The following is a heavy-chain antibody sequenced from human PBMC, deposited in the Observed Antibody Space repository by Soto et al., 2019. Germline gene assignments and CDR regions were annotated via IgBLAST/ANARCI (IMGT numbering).Heavy chain of an antibody. J-gene: IGHJ6*02. CDR2: TYYRSKWYN. Sequence: KQSPTLSLTCAISGDSVSSNSAAWNWIRQSPSRGLEWLGRTYYRSKWYNDYAVSVKSRITINPDTSKNQFSLQLNSVTPEDTAVYYCARSRYSSSWLYYYYGMDVWGQGTTVTVSS. V-gene: IGHV6-1*01. CDR3: ARSRYSSSWLYYYYGMDV. CDR1: GDSVSSNSAA. D-gene: IGHD6-13*01.